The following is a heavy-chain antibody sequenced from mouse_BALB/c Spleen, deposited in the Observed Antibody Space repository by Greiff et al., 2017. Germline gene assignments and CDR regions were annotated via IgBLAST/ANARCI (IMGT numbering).Heavy chain of an antibody. V-gene: IGHV5-12-2*01. CDR1: GFTFSSYT. CDR3: ARHYYGSSLDY. D-gene: IGHD1-1*01. J-gene: IGHJ2*01. Sequence: EVKVVESGGGLVQPGGSLKLSCAASGFTFSSYTMSWVRQTPEKRLEWVAYISNGGGSTYYPDTVKGRFTISRDNAKNTLYLQMSSLKSEDTAMYYCARHYYGSSLDYWGQGTTLTVSS. CDR2: ISNGGGST.